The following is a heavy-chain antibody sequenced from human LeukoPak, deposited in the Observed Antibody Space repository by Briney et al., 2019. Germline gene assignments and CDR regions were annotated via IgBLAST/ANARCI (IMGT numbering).Heavy chain of an antibody. Sequence: ASVKVSCKASGYTFTSYGISWVRHAPGQGLEWMGWISAYNGNTNYAQKLQGRVTMTTDTSTSTAYMELRSLRSDDTAVYYCARDTPYYDILTGYSHFDYWGQGTLVTVSS. CDR2: ISAYNGNT. D-gene: IGHD3-9*01. CDR3: ARDTPYYDILTGYSHFDY. CDR1: GYTFTSYG. J-gene: IGHJ4*02. V-gene: IGHV1-18*01.